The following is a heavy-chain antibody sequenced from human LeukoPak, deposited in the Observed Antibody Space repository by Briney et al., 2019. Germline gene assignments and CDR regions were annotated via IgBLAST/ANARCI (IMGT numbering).Heavy chain of an antibody. J-gene: IGHJ4*02. Sequence: GRSLRLSCTASGFTFGDYAMSWVRQAPGKGLKWVGFIRSKAYGGTTEYAASVKGRFTISRDDSKSIAYLQMNSLKTEDTAVYYCTRGAPPHYDILTGYYIGYYFDYWGQGTLVTVSS. V-gene: IGHV3-49*04. CDR2: IRSKAYGGTT. CDR1: GFTFGDYA. CDR3: TRGAPPHYDILTGYYIGYYFDY. D-gene: IGHD3-9*01.